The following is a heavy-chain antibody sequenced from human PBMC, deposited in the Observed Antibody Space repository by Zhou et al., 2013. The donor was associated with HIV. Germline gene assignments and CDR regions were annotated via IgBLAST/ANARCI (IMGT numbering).Heavy chain of an antibody. V-gene: IGHV1-46*03. CDR3: NRGMQRWVNDAFDI. Sequence: QVQLVQSGAEVKKPGASVNISCKACGYTFTTYYIHWVRQAPGQGLEWMGLINPGIGSTYYAEKFQGRVTMTRDTSTSTVNMQLGTLTSEDTAVYYCNRGMQRWVNDAFDIWGQGTMVTVSS. J-gene: IGHJ3*02. CDR2: INPGIGST. D-gene: IGHD6-25*01. CDR1: GYTFTTYY.